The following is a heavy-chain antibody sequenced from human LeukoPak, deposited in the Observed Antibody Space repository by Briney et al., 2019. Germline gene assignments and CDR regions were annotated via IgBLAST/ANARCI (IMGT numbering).Heavy chain of an antibody. CDR2: MYTSWST. D-gene: IGHD5-18*01. CDR1: GGSISSYY. V-gene: IGHV4-4*07. CDR3: AREGEGPAMANMRWFDP. J-gene: IGHJ5*02. Sequence: SETLSLTCTVSGGSISSYYWSWIRQPAGKGLEWIGRMYTSWSTNYNPSLKRRVTISVDTSTTQSSLKLRSVTAADTAVYYCAREGEGPAMANMRWFDPWGQGTLVTVSS.